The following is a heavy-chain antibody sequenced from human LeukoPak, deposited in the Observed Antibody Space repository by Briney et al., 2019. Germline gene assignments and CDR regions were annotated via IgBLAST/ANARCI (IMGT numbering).Heavy chain of an antibody. CDR3: ARPSPYGVLPCYYFDY. D-gene: IGHD4-17*01. V-gene: IGHV4-34*01. J-gene: IGHJ4*02. CDR1: GGSLSDYY. Sequence: SETLSLTCAVYGGSLSDYYWSWVRQPPGKGLEWIGEINHSGSTNYNPSLESRVTISVDTSKNQFSLKLSSVTAADTAVYYCARPSPYGVLPCYYFDYWGQGTLVTVSS. CDR2: INHSGST.